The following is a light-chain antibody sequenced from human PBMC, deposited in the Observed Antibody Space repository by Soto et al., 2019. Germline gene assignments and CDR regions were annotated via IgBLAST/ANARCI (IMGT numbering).Light chain of an antibody. V-gene: IGLV2-14*03. CDR2: DVN. CDR1: SSEIGGYKF. CDR3: CSYTSSTSLI. Sequence: QSALTQPASVSGSPGQSITISCTGTSSEIGGYKFVSWYQQHPGKVPKLLIYDVNNRPSGVSDRFSGYKSGNTASLTISGLHAEDEAEYYCCSYTSSTSLIFGGGPKLTVL. J-gene: IGLJ2*01.